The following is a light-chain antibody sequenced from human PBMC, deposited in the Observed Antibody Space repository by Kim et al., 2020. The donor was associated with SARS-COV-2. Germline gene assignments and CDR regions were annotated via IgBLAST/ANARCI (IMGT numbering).Light chain of an antibody. CDR2: DAS. V-gene: IGKV3-11*01. J-gene: IGKJ4*01. CDR1: QSVSSS. Sequence: SVSPGERATLSCRASQSVSSSLAWYQQKPGQAPRLLIYDASNRATGIPARFSGSGSGTDFTLTISSLEPEDFAVYYCQQRSNWPLTFGGGTKVEI. CDR3: QQRSNWPLT.